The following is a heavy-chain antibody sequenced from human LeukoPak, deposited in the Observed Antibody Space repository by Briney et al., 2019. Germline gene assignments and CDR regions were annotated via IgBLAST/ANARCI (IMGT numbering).Heavy chain of an antibody. CDR1: GHTFTSYG. CDR3: ARDQGYGGKGPYYYYYGMDV. D-gene: IGHD4-23*01. V-gene: IGHV1-18*01. CDR2: ISAYNGNT. J-gene: IGHJ6*02. Sequence: ASVKVSCKASGHTFTSYGISWVRQAPGQGLEWMGWISAYNGNTNYAQKLQGRVTMTTDTSTSTAYMELRSLRSDDTAVYYCARDQGYGGKGPYYYYYGMDVWGQGTTVTVSS.